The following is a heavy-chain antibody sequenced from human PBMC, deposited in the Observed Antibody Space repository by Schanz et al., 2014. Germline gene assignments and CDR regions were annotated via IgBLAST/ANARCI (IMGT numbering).Heavy chain of an antibody. CDR2: ISSKGDMT. CDR1: GFTFSTST. J-gene: IGHJ4*02. Sequence: EVQLVESGGGLVQPGGSLRLSCAASGFTFSTSTMHWVRQAPGKGLEYVSSISSKGDMTFYGNSVKGRFTISRDNGKNSLSLQMNSLRVEDTAIYYCARDRRNADLDYWGQGTLVTVSS. D-gene: IGHD1-1*01. V-gene: IGHV3-64*01. CDR3: ARDRRNADLDY.